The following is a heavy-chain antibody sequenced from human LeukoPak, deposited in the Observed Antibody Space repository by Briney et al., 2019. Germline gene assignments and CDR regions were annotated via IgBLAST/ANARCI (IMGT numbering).Heavy chain of an antibody. D-gene: IGHD4/OR15-4a*01. Sequence: GGSLRLSCTVSGFTLSSNSMSWVRQAPGKGLEWVSVIYSDNTHYSHSVKGRFTISRDNSKNTLYLQMNSLRAEDTAVYYCARRAGAYSHPYDYWGQGTLVTVSS. CDR1: GFTLSSNS. CDR3: ARRAGAYSHPYDY. V-gene: IGHV3-53*01. J-gene: IGHJ4*02. CDR2: IYSDNT.